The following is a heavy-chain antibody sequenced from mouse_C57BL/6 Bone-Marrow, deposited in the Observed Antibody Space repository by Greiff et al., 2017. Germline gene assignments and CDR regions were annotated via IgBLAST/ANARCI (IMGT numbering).Heavy chain of an antibody. V-gene: IGHV2-2*01. Sequence: VQLQQSGPGLVQPSQCLSITCTASGFSLTSYGVHWVRQSPGKGLEWLGAIWSGGSTAYNAAFITSLSTSKDNYKSHVFYKMNSRQADDAAIDYCAGNCDYYAMDYWGQGTSVTVSS. CDR2: IWSGGST. CDR1: GFSLTSYG. CDR3: AGNCDYYAMDY. J-gene: IGHJ4*01.